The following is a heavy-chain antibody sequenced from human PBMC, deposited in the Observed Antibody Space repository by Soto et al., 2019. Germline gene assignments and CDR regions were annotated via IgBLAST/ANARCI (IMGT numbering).Heavy chain of an antibody. Sequence: PAGSVILSCAASGLAFNSYEMNWVRQDPGKGLECVSYISSSAKTIYYADSVKGRFTISRDNAKSSLYLQMNSLRAEDAAVYYCARDRDSDTFFPYFYGMDVWGQRTTVTVS. CDR1: GLAFNSYE. CDR3: ARDRDSDTFFPYFYGMDV. J-gene: IGHJ6*02. V-gene: IGHV3-48*03. CDR2: ISSSAKTI. D-gene: IGHD3-16*01.